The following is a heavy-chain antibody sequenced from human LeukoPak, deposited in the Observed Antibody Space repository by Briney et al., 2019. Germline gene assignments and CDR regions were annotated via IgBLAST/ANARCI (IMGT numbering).Heavy chain of an antibody. CDR2: IYASGST. CDR3: ARPSTYYYDSSGHGAFDI. Sequence: SETLSLTCTVSGGSISNVNYYWSWIRQPAGKGLEWLGRIYASGSTNYNPSLKSRVTISVDTSKNQFSLKLSSVTAADTAVYYCARPSTYYYDSSGHGAFDIWGQGTMVTVSS. J-gene: IGHJ3*02. CDR1: GGSISNVNYY. V-gene: IGHV4-61*02. D-gene: IGHD3-22*01.